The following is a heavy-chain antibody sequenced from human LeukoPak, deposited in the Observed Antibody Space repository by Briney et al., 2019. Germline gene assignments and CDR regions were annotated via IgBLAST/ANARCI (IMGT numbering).Heavy chain of an antibody. Sequence: TETLSLTCIVSDDSFSSHYWTWIRQPPGKGLGWIGYISYIGSTNYNPSLKSRVTISIDTSKNQFSLKLSSVTAADTAVYYCARDLVTVTKGFDIWGQGTMVSVSS. J-gene: IGHJ3*02. CDR3: ARDLVTVTKGFDI. CDR1: DDSFSSHY. V-gene: IGHV4-59*11. D-gene: IGHD4-17*01. CDR2: ISYIGST.